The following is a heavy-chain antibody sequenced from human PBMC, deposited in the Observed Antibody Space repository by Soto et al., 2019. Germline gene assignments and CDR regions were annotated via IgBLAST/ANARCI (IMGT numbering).Heavy chain of an antibody. CDR3: ARVVQRRTIKNDAFDI. CDR2: ISAYNGNT. D-gene: IGHD5-12*01. CDR1: GYTFTSYG. Sequence: QVQLVQSGAEVKKPGASVKVSCKASGYTFTSYGISWVRQAPGQGLEWMGWISAYNGNTNYAQKLQSRVTMTTDTSTSTAYMELRSLRSDDTAVYYCARVVQRRTIKNDAFDIWGQGTMVTVSS. J-gene: IGHJ3*02. V-gene: IGHV1-18*01.